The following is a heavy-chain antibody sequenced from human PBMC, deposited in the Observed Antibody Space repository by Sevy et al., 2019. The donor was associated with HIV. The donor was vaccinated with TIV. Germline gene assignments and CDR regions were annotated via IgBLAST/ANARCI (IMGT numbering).Heavy chain of an antibody. Sequence: GGSLRLSCAASGFTFSDYSMHWVRQAPGKGLEWVAFIRYDGTRKDYADSVKGRFTISRDNSKKTLFLQMNSLRAEDTAEYYWARGGDFLLTDWGQGALVTVSS. J-gene: IGHJ4*02. CDR2: IRYDGTRK. V-gene: IGHV3-30*02. CDR1: GFTFSDYS. CDR3: ARGGDFLLTD. D-gene: IGHD2-21*01.